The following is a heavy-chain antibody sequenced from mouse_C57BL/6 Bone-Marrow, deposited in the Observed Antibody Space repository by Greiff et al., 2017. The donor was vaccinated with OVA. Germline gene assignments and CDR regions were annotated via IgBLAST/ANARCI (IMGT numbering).Heavy chain of an antibody. CDR1: GFTFSDYG. CDR3: ARRDDYDDTNWYFDV. CDR2: ISSGSSTI. Sequence: EVQLVESGGGLVKPGGSLKLSCAASGFTFSDYGMHWVRQAPEKGLEWVAYISSGSSTIYYADTVKGRFTISRDNAKNTLFLQMTSLRSEDTAMYYCARRDDYDDTNWYFDVWGTGTTVTVSS. V-gene: IGHV5-17*01. D-gene: IGHD2-4*01. J-gene: IGHJ1*03.